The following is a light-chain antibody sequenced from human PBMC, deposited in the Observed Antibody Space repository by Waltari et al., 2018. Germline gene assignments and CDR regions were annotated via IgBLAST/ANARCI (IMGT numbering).Light chain of an antibody. J-gene: IGKJ1*01. Sequence: DIVMPQSPATLSVSPGEGVTLSRRARKSVSTKLAWYQLKPGKAPRLLIYDASSRDTGIPARLSGSGSGTEFTLTISSLQSEDFALDYCQQYQNCPPWTFGQGTKVEIK. CDR2: DAS. CDR1: KSVSTK. CDR3: QQYQNCPPWT. V-gene: IGKV3D-15*01.